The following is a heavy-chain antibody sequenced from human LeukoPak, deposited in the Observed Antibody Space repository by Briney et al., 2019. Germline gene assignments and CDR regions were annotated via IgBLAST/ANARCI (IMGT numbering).Heavy chain of an antibody. Sequence: SETLSLTCTVSGGSISGYYWSWIRQPPGKGLEWIGYIYYSGSTNYNPSLKSRVTISVDTSKNQFSLKLSSVTAADTAVYYCARGPDSSPYYYYGMDVWGQGTTVTVSS. CDR1: GGSISGYY. D-gene: IGHD3-22*01. J-gene: IGHJ6*02. CDR3: ARGPDSSPYYYYGMDV. CDR2: IYYSGST. V-gene: IGHV4-59*01.